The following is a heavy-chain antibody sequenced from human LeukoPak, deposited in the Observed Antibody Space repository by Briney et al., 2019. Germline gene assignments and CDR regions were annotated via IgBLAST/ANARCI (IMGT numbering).Heavy chain of an antibody. CDR2: INPNSGGT. V-gene: IGHV1-2*02. Sequence: ASVKVSCKASGYTFTGYYMHWVRQAPGQELEWMGWINPNSGGTNYAQKFQGRVTMTRDTSISTAYMELSRLRSDDTAVYYCARVPAARTFAMGYWGQGTLVTVSS. CDR1: GYTFTGYY. CDR3: ARVPAARTFAMGY. J-gene: IGHJ4*02. D-gene: IGHD6-6*01.